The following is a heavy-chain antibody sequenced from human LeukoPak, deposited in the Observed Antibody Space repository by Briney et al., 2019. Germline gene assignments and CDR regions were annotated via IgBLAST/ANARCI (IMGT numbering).Heavy chain of an antibody. D-gene: IGHD5-24*01. CDR1: GYSISSDYY. CDR3: ARRDGYNWYYFDY. J-gene: IGHJ4*02. CDR2: IYHSGST. V-gene: IGHV4-38-2*02. Sequence: SETLSLTCTVSGYSISSDYYWGWIRQPPGKGLEWIGSIYHSGSTYYNPSLKSRVTISVDTSKNQFSLKLSSVTAADTAVYYCARRDGYNWYYFDYWGQGTLVTVSS.